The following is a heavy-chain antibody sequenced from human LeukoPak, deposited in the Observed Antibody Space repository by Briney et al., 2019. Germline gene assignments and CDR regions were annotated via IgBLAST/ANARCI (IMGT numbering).Heavy chain of an antibody. J-gene: IGHJ5*02. CDR2: MYYSGNT. D-gene: IGHD2-2*01. Sequence: SETLSLTCSVSGGSISIHYWSWIRQPPGKGLEWIAHMYYSGNTKYNPSLKSRVTISVDTSKTQFSLKLSSATAADTAVYYCARHHIAVGDISWGQGTLVTVSS. CDR1: GGSISIHY. V-gene: IGHV4-59*08. CDR3: ARHHIAVGDIS.